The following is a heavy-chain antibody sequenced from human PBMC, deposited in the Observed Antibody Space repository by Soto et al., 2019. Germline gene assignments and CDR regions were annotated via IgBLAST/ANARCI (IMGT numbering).Heavy chain of an antibody. D-gene: IGHD3-9*01. J-gene: IGHJ4*02. CDR2: IYYSGST. CDR1: GGSISSYY. V-gene: IGHV4-59*08. Sequence: SETLSLTCTGSGGSISSYYWSWIRQPPGKGLEWIGYIYYSGSTNYNPSLKSRVTISVDTSKNQFSLKLSSVTAADTAVYYCARLSQDYDILTGYYDIYFDYWGQGTLVTVSS. CDR3: ARLSQDYDILTGYYDIYFDY.